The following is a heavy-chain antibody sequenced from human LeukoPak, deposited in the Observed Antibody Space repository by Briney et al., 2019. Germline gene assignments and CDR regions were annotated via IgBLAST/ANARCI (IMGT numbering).Heavy chain of an antibody. V-gene: IGHV1-69*04. CDR3: ATDRRGIAYCGGDCYSGPFDY. Sequence: SVKVSCKASGGTFSSNAINWVRQAPGQGLEWMGRVIPILDTTNYAQSFQDRVTITADKFTNTAYMELSSLRSEDTAVYYCATDRRGIAYCGGDCYSGPFDYWGQGTLVTVSS. CDR1: GGTFSSNA. CDR2: VIPILDTT. D-gene: IGHD2-21*02. J-gene: IGHJ4*02.